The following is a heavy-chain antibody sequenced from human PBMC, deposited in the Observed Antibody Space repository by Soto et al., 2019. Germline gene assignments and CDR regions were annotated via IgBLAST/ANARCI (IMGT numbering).Heavy chain of an antibody. CDR2: INPSGGST. Sequence: EASVKVSCKASGYTFTSYYMHWVRQAPGQGLEWMGIINPSGGSTSYAQKFQGRVTMTRDTSTSTVYMELSSLRSEDTAVYYCARALSHDYGDAYFDYWGQGTLVTVSS. CDR1: GYTFTSYY. V-gene: IGHV1-46*01. CDR3: ARALSHDYGDAYFDY. D-gene: IGHD4-17*01. J-gene: IGHJ4*02.